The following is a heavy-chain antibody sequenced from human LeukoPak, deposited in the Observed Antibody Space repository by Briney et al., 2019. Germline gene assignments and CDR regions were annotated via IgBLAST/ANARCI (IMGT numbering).Heavy chain of an antibody. CDR3: ARATYYYDSSGYKYYFDY. CDR1: GGSISSGGYS. Sequence: PSETLSLTCAVSGGSISSGGYSWSWIRQPPGKGLEWIGYIYHSGSTYYNPSLKSRVTISVDRSKNQFSLKLSSVTAADTAVYYCARATYYYDSSGYKYYFDYWGQGTLVTVSS. V-gene: IGHV4-30-2*01. CDR2: IYHSGST. J-gene: IGHJ4*02. D-gene: IGHD3-22*01.